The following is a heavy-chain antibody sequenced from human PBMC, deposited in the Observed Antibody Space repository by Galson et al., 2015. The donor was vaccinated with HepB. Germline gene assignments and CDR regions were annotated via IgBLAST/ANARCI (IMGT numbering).Heavy chain of an antibody. J-gene: IGHJ6*02. CDR2: IKSDGSNT. CDR3: TTGARELAV. CDR1: GFTFSSYW. Sequence: SLRLSCAASGFTFSSYWMYWVRQAPGKGLVWVSRIKSDGSNTSYADSVKGRFTISRDNAKNSLYVQMNSLRAADTAVYYCTTGARELAVWGQGTTVTVSS. V-gene: IGHV3-74*01.